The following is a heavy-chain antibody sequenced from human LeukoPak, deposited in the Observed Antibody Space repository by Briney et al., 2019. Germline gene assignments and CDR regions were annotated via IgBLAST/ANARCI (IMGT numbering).Heavy chain of an antibody. Sequence: GGSLRLSCAASGFTFSSYEMNWVRQAPGKGLERVSYISSSGSTIYYADSVKGRFTISRDNSKNTLYLQMNSLRAEDTAVYYCAKDFAAMGLAWGQGTLVTVSS. CDR2: ISSSGSTI. CDR3: AKDFAAMGLA. CDR1: GFTFSSYE. J-gene: IGHJ5*02. V-gene: IGHV3-48*03. D-gene: IGHD5-18*01.